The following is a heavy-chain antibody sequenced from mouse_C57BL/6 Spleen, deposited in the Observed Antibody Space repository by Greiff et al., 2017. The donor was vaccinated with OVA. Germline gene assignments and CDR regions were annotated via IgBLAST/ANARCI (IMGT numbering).Heavy chain of an antibody. CDR2: IDPSDSYT. Sequence: VQLQQSGAELVKPGASVKLSCKASGYTFTSYWMQWVKQRPGQGLEWIGEIDPSDSYTNYNQKFKGKATLTVDTSSSTAYMQLSSLTSEDSAVYYCARRAQAYFDYWGQGTTLTVSS. CDR3: ARRAQAYFDY. J-gene: IGHJ2*01. V-gene: IGHV1-50*01. D-gene: IGHD3-2*02. CDR1: GYTFTSYW.